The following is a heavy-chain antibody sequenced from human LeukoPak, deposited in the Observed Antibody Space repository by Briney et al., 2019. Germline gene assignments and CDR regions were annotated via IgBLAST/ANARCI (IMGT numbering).Heavy chain of an antibody. Sequence: SGGPLRLSCTASGFTFGDLIVSWFRQAPGKGLEWVGFTRSKAYGGTVEYAASVKGRFTISRDDSKSTAYLQMNSLKTEDTAVYYCTRGGGIAAAWYSLGSHPMDVWGQGTTVTVSS. V-gene: IGHV3-49*03. D-gene: IGHD6-13*01. CDR2: TRSKAYGGTV. J-gene: IGHJ6*02. CDR1: GFTFGDLI. CDR3: TRGGGIAAAWYSLGSHPMDV.